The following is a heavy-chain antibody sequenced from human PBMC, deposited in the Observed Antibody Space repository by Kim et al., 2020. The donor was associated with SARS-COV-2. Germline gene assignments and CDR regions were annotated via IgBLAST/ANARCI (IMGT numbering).Heavy chain of an antibody. J-gene: IGHJ5*02. Sequence: SENLSLTCTVSGGSVSSGSYYWSWIRQPPGKGLEWIGYIYYSGSTNYNPSLKSRVTISVDTSKNQFSLKLSSVTAADTAVYYCARDSIAAAGIGWFDPWGQGTLVTVSS. CDR3: ARDSIAAAGIGWFDP. CDR2: IYYSGST. CDR1: GGSVSSGSYY. D-gene: IGHD6-13*01. V-gene: IGHV4-61*01.